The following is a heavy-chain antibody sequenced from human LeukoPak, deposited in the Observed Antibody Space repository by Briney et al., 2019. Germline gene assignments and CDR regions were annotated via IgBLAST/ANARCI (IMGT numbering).Heavy chain of an antibody. CDR1: GFTFSTYS. Sequence: GGSLRLSCAASGFTFSTYSGNWIRQAPGKGLEWVSSISDDSNYIFYADSVKGRFTISRDNAKNSLYLQMNSLRAEDTAVYYCAKSKQLAPWDYWGQGTLVTVSS. V-gene: IGHV3-21*04. D-gene: IGHD1-1*01. CDR3: AKSKQLAPWDY. CDR2: ISDDSNYI. J-gene: IGHJ4*02.